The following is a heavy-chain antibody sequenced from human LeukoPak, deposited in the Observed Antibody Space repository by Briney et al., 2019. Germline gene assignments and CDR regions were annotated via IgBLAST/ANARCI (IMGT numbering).Heavy chain of an antibody. V-gene: IGHV4-39*07. CDR2: IFHSGST. Sequence: SETLSLICNVSGVSIKSNAHYWGWVRQPPGKGLEWIGSIFHSGSTSYNPSLKSRVTISVDTSKNQFSLKLSSVTAADTAVYYCARAQEGYYDFWSGYLRNWFDPWGQGTLVTVSS. CDR1: GVSIKSNAHY. D-gene: IGHD3-3*01. CDR3: ARAQEGYYDFWSGYLRNWFDP. J-gene: IGHJ5*02.